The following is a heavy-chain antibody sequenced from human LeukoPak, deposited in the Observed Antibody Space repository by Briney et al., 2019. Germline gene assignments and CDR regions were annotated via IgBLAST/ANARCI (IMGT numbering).Heavy chain of an antibody. J-gene: IGHJ2*01. V-gene: IGHV3-30-3*01. CDR1: GFTFSSYA. Sequence: GGSLRLSCAASGFTFSSYAMHWVRQAPGKGLEWVALITYDGNNKYYADSVKGRFTISRDNSKNTLYLQMNSLRAEDTAVYYRARDGVESMIVVDWYFDLWGRGTLVTVSS. CDR3: ARDGVESMIVVDWYFDL. CDR2: ITYDGNNK. D-gene: IGHD3-22*01.